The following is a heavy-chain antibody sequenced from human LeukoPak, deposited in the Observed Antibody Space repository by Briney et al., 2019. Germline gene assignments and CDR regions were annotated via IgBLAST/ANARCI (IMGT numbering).Heavy chain of an antibody. J-gene: IGHJ4*02. D-gene: IGHD3-16*01. Sequence: GGSLRLSCTASGFTISRYSMNWVRQAPGKGLVWVSHVNSDGSGTDYAASVKGRFTISRDNAKNTLYLQMNSLRVEDTAVYYCVCLGLGGLSLDWGQGSLVTVSS. V-gene: IGHV3-74*01. CDR1: GFTISRYS. CDR3: VCLGLGGLSLD. CDR2: VNSDGSGT.